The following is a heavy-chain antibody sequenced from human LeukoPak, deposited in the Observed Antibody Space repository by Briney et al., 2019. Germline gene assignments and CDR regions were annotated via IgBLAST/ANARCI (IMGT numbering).Heavy chain of an antibody. CDR2: IIPIFGTA. V-gene: IGHV1-69*13. Sequence: SVKVSCKASGGTFSSYAISWARQAPGQGLEWMGGIIPIFGTANYAQKFQGRVTITADGSTSTAYMELSSLRSEDTAVYYCAREQGYCSSTSCYTGMDVWGKGTTVTVSS. D-gene: IGHD2-2*02. CDR1: GGTFSSYA. J-gene: IGHJ6*04. CDR3: AREQGYCSSTSCYTGMDV.